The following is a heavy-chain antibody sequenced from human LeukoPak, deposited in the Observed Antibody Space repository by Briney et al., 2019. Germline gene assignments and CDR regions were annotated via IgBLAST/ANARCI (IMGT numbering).Heavy chain of an antibody. J-gene: IGHJ4*02. CDR3: ARAPLDDYSNYYFDY. CDR2: IYYSGST. CDR1: GGSISSYY. D-gene: IGHD4-11*01. V-gene: IGHV4-59*01. Sequence: SETLSLTCTVSGGSISSYYWIWIRQPPGKGLEWIGYIYYSGSTNYNPSLKSRVTISVDTSKNQFSLKLSSVTAADTAVYYCARAPLDDYSNYYFDYWGQGTLVTVSS.